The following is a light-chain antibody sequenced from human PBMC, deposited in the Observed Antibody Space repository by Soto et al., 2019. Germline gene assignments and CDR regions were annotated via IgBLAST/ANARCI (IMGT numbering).Light chain of an antibody. CDR3: SSYTTSSTHWV. V-gene: IGLV2-14*01. CDR1: GSDVGGYNY. CDR2: EVS. Sequence: QSALTQPASVSGSPGQSITISCTGTGSDVGGYNYVSWYQQHPGKAPKLMIYEVSNRPSGVSNRFSGSKSGNTASLTISGLQAEDEADYYCSSYTTSSTHWVFGGGTKVTV. J-gene: IGLJ3*02.